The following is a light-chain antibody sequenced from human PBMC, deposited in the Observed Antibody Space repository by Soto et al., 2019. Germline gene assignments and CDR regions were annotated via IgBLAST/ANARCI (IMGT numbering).Light chain of an antibody. CDR3: QQYGSSLFT. CDR2: GAS. V-gene: IGKV3-20*01. CDR1: QSVSSSY. J-gene: IGKJ3*01. Sequence: EIVLTQSPGALSLSPGERATLSCRAGQSVSSSYLAWYQQKPGQAPRLLTYGASSRATGIPDRFSGGGSGTDFTLTITRLEPEDFAVYYCQQYGSSLFTFGPGT.